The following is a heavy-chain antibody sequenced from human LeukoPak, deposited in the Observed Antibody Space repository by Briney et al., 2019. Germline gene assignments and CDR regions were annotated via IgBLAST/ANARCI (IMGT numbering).Heavy chain of an antibody. D-gene: IGHD2-21*02. J-gene: IGHJ6*02. Sequence: PGGSLSLSCAASGFTFSDYYMSWIRQAPGKGLEWVSYINNSGITIYYADSVKGRFTISRDNAKNSLYLQMNSLRPEDTAVCYCATRVYCGGDCYSSHGMDVWGPGTTVTVSS. CDR3: ATRVYCGGDCYSSHGMDV. V-gene: IGHV3-11*01. CDR2: INNSGITI. CDR1: GFTFSDYY.